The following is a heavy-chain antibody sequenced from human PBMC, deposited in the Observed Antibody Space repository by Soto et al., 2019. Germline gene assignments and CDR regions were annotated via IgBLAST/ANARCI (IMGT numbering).Heavy chain of an antibody. CDR3: ARGGLSSIPPAGDGFDP. J-gene: IGHJ5*02. CDR1: GYTFTGYY. V-gene: IGHV1-2*04. D-gene: IGHD6-13*01. Sequence: ASVKVSCKASGYTFTGYYMHWVRQAPGQGLEWMGWINPNSGGTNYAQKFQGWVTMTRDTSISTAYMELSRLRSDDTAVYYCARGGLSSIPPAGDGFDPWGQGTLVTGSS. CDR2: INPNSGGT.